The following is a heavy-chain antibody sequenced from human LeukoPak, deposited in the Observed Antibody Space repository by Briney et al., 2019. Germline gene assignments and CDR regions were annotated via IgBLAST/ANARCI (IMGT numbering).Heavy chain of an antibody. CDR1: GGSFSGYY. V-gene: IGHV4-34*01. CDR2: ITNSGRT. D-gene: IGHD6-25*01. CDR3: ARGLRGWRGIAAAGDYGMDV. J-gene: IGHJ6*02. Sequence: SETLSLSCAVYGGSFSGYYRSWIRQPPGKGLEWIGEITNSGRTTYNPSPKSRVTISVDTSKNQFSLKLSSVTAADTAVDYGARGLRGWRGIAAAGDYGMDVWGQGTTVTVSS.